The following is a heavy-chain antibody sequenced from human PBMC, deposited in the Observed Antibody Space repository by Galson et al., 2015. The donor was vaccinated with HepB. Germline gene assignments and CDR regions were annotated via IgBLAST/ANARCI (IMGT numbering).Heavy chain of an antibody. Sequence: SLRLSCAAFGFAFRDYAMHWVRQAPGKGLEWVAYISHDENTKRFADSVQGRFTVSRDNPKDTLYLHLNSLKTEDTAVYYCATVAWKINPGFDIWGRGSMVTVSP. V-gene: IGHV3-30*02. CDR2: ISHDENTK. D-gene: IGHD1-1*01. CDR3: ATVAWKINPGFDI. J-gene: IGHJ3*02. CDR1: GFAFRDYA.